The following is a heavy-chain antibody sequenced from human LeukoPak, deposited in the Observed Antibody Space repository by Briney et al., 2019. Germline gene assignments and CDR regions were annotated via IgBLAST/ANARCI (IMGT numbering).Heavy chain of an antibody. CDR3: AGVSNWNDFGPLGY. CDR2: IGYDESKK. CDR1: GFTFNNFG. D-gene: IGHD1-20*01. V-gene: IGHV3-30*19. J-gene: IGHJ4*02. Sequence: GGSLRLSCEASGFTFNNFGMHWVRQAPGKGLEWVAFIGYDESKKYYAESVKGRFTISRDDSKNTLYLQMSALKTEDTAVYYCAGVSNWNDFGPLGYWGQGTLVTVSS.